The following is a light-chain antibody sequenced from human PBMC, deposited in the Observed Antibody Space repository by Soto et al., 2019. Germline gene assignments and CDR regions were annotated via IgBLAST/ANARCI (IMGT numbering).Light chain of an antibody. Sequence: EIVLTQSPGTLSLSPGERATLSCSASRSVSNNYLAWYQQKPGQAPRLLIYGASRRASGVPARFSGSGSGTDFTLTISSLEPEDFALYYCQQRNTWPPITFGQGTRLEI. V-gene: IGKV3D-20*02. CDR3: QQRNTWPPIT. J-gene: IGKJ5*01. CDR2: GAS. CDR1: RSVSNNY.